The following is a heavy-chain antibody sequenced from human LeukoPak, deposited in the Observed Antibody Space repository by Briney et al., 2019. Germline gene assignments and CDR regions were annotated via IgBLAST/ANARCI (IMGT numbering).Heavy chain of an antibody. V-gene: IGHV4-39*07. CDR3: ARDRGYYDSSGYSNWFDP. D-gene: IGHD3-22*01. J-gene: IGHJ5*02. Sequence: SETLSLTCTVSGGSISSSSYYWGWIRQPPGKGLEWIGSMSYSGSTYYNPSLKSRVTISVATSKNQFSLKLSSVTAADTAVYYCARDRGYYDSSGYSNWFDPWGQGTLVTVSS. CDR2: MSYSGST. CDR1: GGSISSSSYY.